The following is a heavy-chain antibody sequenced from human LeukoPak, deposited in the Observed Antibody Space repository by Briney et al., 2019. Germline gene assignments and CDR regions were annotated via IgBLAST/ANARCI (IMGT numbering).Heavy chain of an antibody. Sequence: PSETLSLTCTVSGGSISSYYWSSIRQPPGKGLEWIGYIYYSGSTNYNPSLKSRVTISVDTSKNQFSLKLSSVTAADTAVYYCARVSRYYYDSSGYGAEYFQHWGQGTLVTVSS. CDR1: GGSISSYY. V-gene: IGHV4-59*01. CDR3: ARVSRYYYDSSGYGAEYFQH. D-gene: IGHD3-22*01. CDR2: IYYSGST. J-gene: IGHJ1*01.